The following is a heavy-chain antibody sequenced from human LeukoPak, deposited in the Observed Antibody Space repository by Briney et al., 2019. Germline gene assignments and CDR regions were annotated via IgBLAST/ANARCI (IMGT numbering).Heavy chain of an antibody. CDR2: INHSGST. D-gene: IGHD1-26*01. CDR1: GGSLSGYY. V-gene: IGHV4-34*01. CDR3: ASQNSGYFDY. Sequence: SETLSLICAVYGGSLSGYYWSWIRQAPGKGLEWIGEINHSGSTNYNPSLKSRVTISVDTSKNQFSLKLSSVTAADTAVYYCASQNSGYFDYWGQGTLVTVSS. J-gene: IGHJ4*02.